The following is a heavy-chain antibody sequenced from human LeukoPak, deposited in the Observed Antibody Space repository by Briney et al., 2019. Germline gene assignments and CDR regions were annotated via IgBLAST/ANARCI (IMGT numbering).Heavy chain of an antibody. CDR1: GDLSTYY. CDR3: ARSRSGYSYEHGAFEI. D-gene: IGHD5-12*01. CDR2: INYRGST. V-gene: IGHV4-59*01. Sequence: SETLSLTCTVSGDLSTYYWSWIRQPPGKGLEWIAYINYRGSTTYNPSLRSRVTMSVDTSRNQFSLKLSSVTAADTAVYYCARSRSGYSYEHGAFEIWGQGTMVTVSS. J-gene: IGHJ3*02.